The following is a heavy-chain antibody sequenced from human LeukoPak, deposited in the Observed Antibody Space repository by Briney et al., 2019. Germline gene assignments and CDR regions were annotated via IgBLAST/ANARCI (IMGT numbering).Heavy chain of an antibody. CDR1: GFTFSRYG. D-gene: IGHD4-23*01. CDR2: TWFDGSNQ. Sequence: GRSLRLSCAASGFTFSRYGMHWVRQAPGKGLEWVAITWFDGSNQHYADSVKGRFTISRDNSKNTLYLQMNSLRAEDTAVYYCAKRRPYGGNSIDYFQHWGQGTLVTVSS. CDR3: AKRRPYGGNSIDYFQH. V-gene: IGHV3-33*06. J-gene: IGHJ1*01.